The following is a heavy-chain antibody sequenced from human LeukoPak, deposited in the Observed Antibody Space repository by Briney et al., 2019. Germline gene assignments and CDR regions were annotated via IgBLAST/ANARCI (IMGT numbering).Heavy chain of an antibody. J-gene: IGHJ4*02. CDR2: ISSSGSTI. V-gene: IGHV3-48*04. CDR1: GFTFSSYS. CDR3: ASYDYGDYVAFDY. Sequence: GGSLRLSCAASGFTFSSYSMNWVRQAPGKGLEWVSSISSSGSTIYYADSVKGRFTISRDNAKNSLYLQMNSLRAEDTAVYYCASYDYGDYVAFDYWGQGTLVTVSS. D-gene: IGHD4-17*01.